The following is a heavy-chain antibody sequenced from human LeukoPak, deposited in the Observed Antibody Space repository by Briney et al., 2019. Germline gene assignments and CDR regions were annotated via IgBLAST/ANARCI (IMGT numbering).Heavy chain of an antibody. CDR3: ASYVGSSGRRVDP. D-gene: IGHD1-14*01. J-gene: IGHJ5*02. Sequence: ASVKVSCKASGYTFSSSDINWVRQAAGQGLEWMGWMNPNSGNTGYAPKFQGRVTMTRDTSISTAYMELSSLTSEDTAVYFCASYVGSSGRRVDPWGQGTLVTVSS. CDR2: MNPNSGNT. V-gene: IGHV1-8*02. CDR1: GYTFSSSD.